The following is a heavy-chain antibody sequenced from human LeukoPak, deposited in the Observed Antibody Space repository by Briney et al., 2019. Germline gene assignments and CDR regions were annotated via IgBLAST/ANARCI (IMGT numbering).Heavy chain of an antibody. CDR1: GGSISSSSYY. V-gene: IGHV4-39*01. D-gene: IGHD6-13*01. CDR3: ASYQAAAGDY. J-gene: IGHJ4*02. Sequence: SETLSLTCTVSGGSISSSSYYWGWIRQPPGKGLEWIGSIYYSGSTYYNPSLKSRVTISVDTSKNQFSLKLSSVTAADTAVYYCASYQAAAGDYWGQGTLDTVSS. CDR2: IYYSGST.